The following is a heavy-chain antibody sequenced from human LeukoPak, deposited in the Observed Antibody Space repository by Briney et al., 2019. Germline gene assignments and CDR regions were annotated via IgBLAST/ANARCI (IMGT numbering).Heavy chain of an antibody. CDR2: IYSSGST. CDR3: ARGDCKNINNWSNWFDP. J-gene: IGHJ5*02. Sequence: PSETLSLTXTVSGGSIATGSYYWSRIRQPAGKGLEWIGRIYSSGSTNYNPSLKSRVTISVDMSNNQFSLKLSSVTAADTAIYYCARGDCKNINNWSNWFDPWGQGTLVTVSS. D-gene: IGHD1-1*01. V-gene: IGHV4-61*02. CDR1: GGSIATGSYY.